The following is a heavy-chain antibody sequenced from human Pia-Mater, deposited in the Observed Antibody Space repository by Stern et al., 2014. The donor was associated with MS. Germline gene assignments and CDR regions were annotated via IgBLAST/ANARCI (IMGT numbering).Heavy chain of an antibody. CDR3: ARDQGDYGSGSEDSWFDP. Sequence: QVQLMQSGAEVKKPGSSVKVSCKASRDTFSHYALSWVRQAPEHGLEWMGGIIPGLGTTSYAQKFQGRITISADTSTNTLYMELSSLTFEDTAVYFCARDQGDYGSGSEDSWFDPWGQGTLVTVSS. V-gene: IGHV1-69*06. D-gene: IGHD3-10*01. CDR2: IIPGLGTT. J-gene: IGHJ5*02. CDR1: RDTFSHYA.